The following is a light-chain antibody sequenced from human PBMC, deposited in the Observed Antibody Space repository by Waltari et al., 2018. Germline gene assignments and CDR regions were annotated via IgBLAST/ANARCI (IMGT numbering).Light chain of an antibody. Sequence: DIQMTQSPSSLSASVGDRATITCRASPSISSYLNWDQQKPGKAPKLLIYAASSLQSGVPSRFSGSGSGTDFTLTISSLQPEDFATYYCQQSYSTPRTFGQGTKVEIK. V-gene: IGKV1-39*01. J-gene: IGKJ1*01. CDR3: QQSYSTPRT. CDR2: AAS. CDR1: PSISSY.